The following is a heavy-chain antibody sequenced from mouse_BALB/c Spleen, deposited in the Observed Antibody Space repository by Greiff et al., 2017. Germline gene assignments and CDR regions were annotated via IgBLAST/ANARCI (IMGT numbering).Heavy chain of an antibody. CDR3: AREGNRAYGNPIFAY. CDR1: GYTFTSYW. D-gene: IGHD2-1*01. V-gene: IGHV1-7*01. Sequence: QVHVKQSGAELAKPGASVKMSCKASGYTFTSYWMHWVKQRPGQGLEWIGYINPSTGYTEYNQKFKDKATLTADKSSSTAYMQLSSLTSEDSAVYYCAREGNRAYGNPIFAYWGQGTLVTVSA. CDR2: INPSTGYT. J-gene: IGHJ3*01.